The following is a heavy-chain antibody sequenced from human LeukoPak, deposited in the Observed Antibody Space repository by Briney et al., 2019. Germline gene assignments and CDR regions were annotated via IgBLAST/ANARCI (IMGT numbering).Heavy chain of an antibody. J-gene: IGHJ3*02. Sequence: PGGSLRLSCAASGFTLSDYSMNWVRQAPGKGLEWVSSISRSSLYMDYADSVKGRFTISRDNAKNSLYLQMNSLRAEDTAVYYCARDLTMVIDAFDIWGQGTMVTVSS. CDR3: ARDLTMVIDAFDI. CDR1: GFTLSDYS. D-gene: IGHD4/OR15-4a*01. V-gene: IGHV3-21*01. CDR2: ISRSSLYM.